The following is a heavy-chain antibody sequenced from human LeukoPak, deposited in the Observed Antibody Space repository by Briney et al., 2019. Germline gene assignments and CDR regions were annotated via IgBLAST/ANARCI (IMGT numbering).Heavy chain of an antibody. CDR3: ARDAVAAALNWFDP. Sequence: GASVKVSCKASGYTFTGYYMHWVRQAPGQGLEWMGWINPNSGGTNYAQKFQGRVTMTRDTSISTAYMELSRLRSDDTAVYYCARDAVAAALNWFDPWGQGTLVTVSS. D-gene: IGHD6-13*01. J-gene: IGHJ5*02. CDR1: GYTFTGYY. CDR2: INPNSGGT. V-gene: IGHV1-2*02.